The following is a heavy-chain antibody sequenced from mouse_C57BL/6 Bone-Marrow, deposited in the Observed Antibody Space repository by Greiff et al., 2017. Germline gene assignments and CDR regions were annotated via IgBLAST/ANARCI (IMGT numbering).Heavy chain of an antibody. J-gene: IGHJ4*01. Sequence: EVKLMESGGGLVQPGGSLSLSCAASGFTFTDYYMSWVRQPPGKALEWLGFIRNKANGYTTEYSASVKGRFTISRDNSQTILYLQMNALRAEDSATYYCARYSSYSNLYAMDYWGQGTSVTVSS. CDR3: ARYSSYSNLYAMDY. CDR2: IRNKANGYTT. D-gene: IGHD2-5*01. CDR1: GFTFTDYY. V-gene: IGHV7-3*01.